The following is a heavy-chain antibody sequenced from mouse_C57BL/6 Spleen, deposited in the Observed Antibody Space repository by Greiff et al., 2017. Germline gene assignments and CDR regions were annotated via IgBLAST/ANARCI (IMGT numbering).Heavy chain of an antibody. CDR3: ASWYYGSSYHFDY. V-gene: IGHV3-6*01. J-gene: IGHJ2*01. CDR2: ISYDGSN. CDR1: GYSITSGYY. D-gene: IGHD1-1*01. Sequence: VQLKESGPGLVKPSPSLSLTCSVTGYSITSGYYWNWIRQFPGNKLEWMGYISYDGSNNYNPSLKNRISITRDTSKNQFFLKLNSVTTEDTATYYCASWYYGSSYHFDYWGQGTTLTVSS.